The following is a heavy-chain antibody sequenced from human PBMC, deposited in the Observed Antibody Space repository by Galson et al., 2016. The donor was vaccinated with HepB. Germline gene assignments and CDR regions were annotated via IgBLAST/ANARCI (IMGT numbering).Heavy chain of an antibody. J-gene: IGHJ5*02. V-gene: IGHV1-18*01. CDR1: GFTLSHYG. Sequence: SVKVSCKASGFTLSHYGINWVRQAPGQGLEWMGWISAYNGNTNFAQKFQGRVTMTRDTSASTAYMELSSLRYEDTAVYYCARGASYGSGGYYTWFDPWGQGTLVTVSS. CDR3: ARGASYGSGGYYTWFDP. CDR2: ISAYNGNT. D-gene: IGHD3-10*01.